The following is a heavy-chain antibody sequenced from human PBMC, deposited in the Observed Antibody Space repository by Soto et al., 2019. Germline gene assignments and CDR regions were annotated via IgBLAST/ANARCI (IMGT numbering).Heavy chain of an antibody. CDR3: ARDPYYYDRCFDY. V-gene: IGHV3-23*01. J-gene: IGHJ4*02. Sequence: EVQLLESGGGLVQPGGSLRLSCAASGFTFSSYGMSWVRQAPGKGLEWVSAISGSGRSTYYADSVKGRFTISRDNAKNSLYLQMNSLRDEDTAVYYCARDPYYYDRCFDYWGQGTLVTVSS. CDR1: GFTFSSYG. D-gene: IGHD3-22*01. CDR2: ISGSGRST.